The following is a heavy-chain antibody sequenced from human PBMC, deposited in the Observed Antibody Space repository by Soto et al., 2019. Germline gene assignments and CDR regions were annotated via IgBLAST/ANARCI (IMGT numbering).Heavy chain of an antibody. D-gene: IGHD6-13*01. Sequence: EVQLLESGGGLVQPGGSLRLSCAASGFTFSSYAMRWVSQAPGKGLEWVSAISGSGGSTYYADSVKGRFTISRDNSKNTLYLQMNSLRAEDTAVYYCATTAGTYYYYGMHVWGQGTTVTVSS. V-gene: IGHV3-23*01. CDR3: ATTAGTYYYYGMHV. CDR1: GFTFSSYA. CDR2: ISGSGGST. J-gene: IGHJ6*02.